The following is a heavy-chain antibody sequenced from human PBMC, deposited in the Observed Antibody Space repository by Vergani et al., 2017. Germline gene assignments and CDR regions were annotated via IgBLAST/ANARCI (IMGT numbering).Heavy chain of an antibody. Sequence: EVQLVESGGGLVQPGGSLRLSCAASGFTFSSYEMNWVRQAPGKGLEWVSYISSSGSTIYYADSVKGRFTISRDNAKNSLYLQMNSLRAEDTAVYYCARGGSSVITFGGVIAYGGFDYWGQGTLVTVSS. V-gene: IGHV3-48*03. J-gene: IGHJ4*02. CDR2: ISSSGSTI. CDR3: ARGGSSVITFGGVIAYGGFDY. D-gene: IGHD3-16*02. CDR1: GFTFSSYE.